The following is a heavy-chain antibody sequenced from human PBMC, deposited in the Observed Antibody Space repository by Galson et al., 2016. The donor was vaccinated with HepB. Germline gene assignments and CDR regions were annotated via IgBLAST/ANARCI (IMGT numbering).Heavy chain of an antibody. CDR2: ISWISGNT. Sequence: SLRLSCAASGFNSDDYALHWVRQAPGKGLEWVSGISWISGNTDYVDSVKGRFTIPRDNAKNSLYLQMNSLRPEDTALYYCAKSGTYSRSSGWFDPWGQGTLVTVSS. CDR3: AKSGTYSRSSGWFDP. CDR1: GFNSDDYA. V-gene: IGHV3-9*02. D-gene: IGHD6-6*01. J-gene: IGHJ5*02.